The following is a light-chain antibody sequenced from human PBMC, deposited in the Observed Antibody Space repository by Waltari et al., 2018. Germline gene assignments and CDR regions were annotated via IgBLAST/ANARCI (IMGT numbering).Light chain of an antibody. Sequence: DIQMPQSPSTLSASVGDRVTITFRASQSIRSRWAWYQQKPGKAPKVLIYDASTWESGVSSRFSGSGSGTEFTLTINGLQPDDFATYYCQHYNNYSFGQGTRVEIK. CDR2: DAS. V-gene: IGKV1-5*01. CDR1: QSIRSR. CDR3: QHYNNYS. J-gene: IGKJ1*01.